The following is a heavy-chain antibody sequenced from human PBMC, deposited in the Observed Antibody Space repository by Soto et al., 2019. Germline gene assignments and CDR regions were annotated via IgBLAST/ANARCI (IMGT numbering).Heavy chain of an antibody. V-gene: IGHV1-46*01. CDR1: GYTFTTYY. J-gene: IGHJ4*02. Sequence: QVQLVQSGAEVKRPGASVKVSCKASGYTFTTYYMHWVRQAPGQGLEWLGIINPNGGSTTYAQKFQGRVTMTRDTSTSTVYLGLSSLRSEDTAVYYCAGAGYCSGGTCFHGNCDYWGQGTLVTVSA. CDR3: AGAGYCSGGTCFHGNCDY. D-gene: IGHD2-15*01. CDR2: INPNGGST.